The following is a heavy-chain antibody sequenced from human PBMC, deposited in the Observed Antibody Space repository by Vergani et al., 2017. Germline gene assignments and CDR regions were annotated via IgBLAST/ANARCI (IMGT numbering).Heavy chain of an antibody. CDR2: IYYSGST. CDR3: ARFRGPDIVGTAFDF. Sequence: QLQLQESGPGLVKPSETLSLTCTVSGGSISSSSYYWGWIRQPPGKGLEWIGSIYYSGSTYYNPSLKSRVTISVDTSKNQFSLKLNSVTAADTAVYYCARFRGPDIVGTAFDFWAQGTLVTVSS. CDR1: GGSISSSSYY. V-gene: IGHV4-39*01. J-gene: IGHJ4*02. D-gene: IGHD5-12*01.